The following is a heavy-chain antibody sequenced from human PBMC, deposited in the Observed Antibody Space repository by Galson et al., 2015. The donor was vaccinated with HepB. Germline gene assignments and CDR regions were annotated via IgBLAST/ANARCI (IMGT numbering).Heavy chain of an antibody. V-gene: IGHV4-4*07. CDR2: VHNDGSA. D-gene: IGHD1/OR15-1a*01. CDR3: AGNKYFDL. Sequence: ETLSLTCTVSGDSITSYYWSWIRQPAGKGLEWIGRVHNDGSANYNPSLKSRIAMSVDTSKKQVSLQLRSVTAADTAVYYCAGNKYFDLWGQGTLVTVS. J-gene: IGHJ4*02. CDR1: GDSITSYY.